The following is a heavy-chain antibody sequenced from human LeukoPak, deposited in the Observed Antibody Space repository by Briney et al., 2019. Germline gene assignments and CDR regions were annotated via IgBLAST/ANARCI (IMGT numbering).Heavy chain of an antibody. CDR3: TTGAIVGATSYDY. CDR2: IKSKTDGGTT. Sequence: GGSLRLSCAASGFTFSNAWMSWVRQAPGKGLEWVGRIKSKTDGGTTDYAAPVKGRFTISRDDSKNTLYLQMNSLKTEGTAVYYCTTGAIVGATSYDYWGQGTLVTVSS. J-gene: IGHJ4*02. D-gene: IGHD1-26*01. V-gene: IGHV3-15*01. CDR1: GFTFSNAW.